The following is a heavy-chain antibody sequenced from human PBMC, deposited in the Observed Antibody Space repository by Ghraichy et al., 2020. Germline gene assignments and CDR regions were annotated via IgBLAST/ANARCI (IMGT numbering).Heavy chain of an antibody. V-gene: IGHV3-21*01. Sequence: GSLRLSCAASGFTFSSYSMNWVRQAPGKGLEWVSSISSSSSYIYYADSLKGRFTISRDNAKNSLYLQMNSLRAEDTAVYYCAREGGSCTNGVCYFYYYYGMDVWGQGTTVTVSS. J-gene: IGHJ6*02. D-gene: IGHD2-8*01. CDR3: AREGGSCTNGVCYFYYYYGMDV. CDR1: GFTFSSYS. CDR2: ISSSSSYI.